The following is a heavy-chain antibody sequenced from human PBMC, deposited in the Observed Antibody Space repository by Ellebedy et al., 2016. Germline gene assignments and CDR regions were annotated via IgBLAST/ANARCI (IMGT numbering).Heavy chain of an antibody. Sequence: SETLSLTCTVSGGSISSYYWSWIRQPPGKGLEWIGYIYYSGSTNYNPSLKSRVTISVDTSKNQFSLKLSSVTAADTAVYYRARQDTRGFCSEGSCYKKRRGYFDLWGRGTLVTVSS. CDR1: GGSISSYY. CDR3: ARQDTRGFCSEGSCYKKRRGYFDL. J-gene: IGHJ2*01. V-gene: IGHV4-59*08. CDR2: IYYSGST. D-gene: IGHD2-15*01.